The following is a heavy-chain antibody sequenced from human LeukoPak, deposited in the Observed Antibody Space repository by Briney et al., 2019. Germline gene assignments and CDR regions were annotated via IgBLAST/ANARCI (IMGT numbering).Heavy chain of an antibody. J-gene: IGHJ4*02. V-gene: IGHV4-38-2*01. CDR3: ASIPAAINY. CDR1: GYSISSGYY. Sequence: SETLSLTCAVSGYSISSGYYWGWIRQPPGKGLEWIGSIYHSGSTYYNPSLKSRVTISVGTSKNQFSLKLSSVTAADTAVYYCASIPAAINYWGQGTLVTVSS. D-gene: IGHD2-2*02. CDR2: IYHSGST.